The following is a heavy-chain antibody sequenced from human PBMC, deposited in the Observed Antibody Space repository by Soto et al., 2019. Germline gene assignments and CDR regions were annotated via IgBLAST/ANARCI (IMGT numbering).Heavy chain of an antibody. CDR1: GYTFTSYG. Sequence: QVQLVQSGAEVKKPGASVKVSCKASGYTFTSYGITWVRQAPGQGLEWMGWVNSYNGVTNNARRFQGRVTMTTDTSTSTVYMELRRLRSDDTAVYYCARDRQNYGSFDYWGQGTLVTVSS. D-gene: IGHD4-17*01. J-gene: IGHJ4*02. CDR2: VNSYNGVT. CDR3: ARDRQNYGSFDY. V-gene: IGHV1-18*01.